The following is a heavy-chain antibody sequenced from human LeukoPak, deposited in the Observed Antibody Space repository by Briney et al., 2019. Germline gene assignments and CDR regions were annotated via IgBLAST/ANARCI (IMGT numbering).Heavy chain of an antibody. D-gene: IGHD3-10*01. V-gene: IGHV4-34*01. CDR1: GFTFGDYA. J-gene: IGHJ5*02. CDR3: ARHDTTSGNYFRRRTWFDP. Sequence: GSLRLSCTASGFTFGDYAMSWIRQPPGQGLEWIGEINHSRSTNYNPSPKSRVTMSVDTSKNQFSLSLTSVTAADTAVYYCARHDTTSGNYFRRRTWFDPWGQGTLVTVSS. CDR2: INHSRST.